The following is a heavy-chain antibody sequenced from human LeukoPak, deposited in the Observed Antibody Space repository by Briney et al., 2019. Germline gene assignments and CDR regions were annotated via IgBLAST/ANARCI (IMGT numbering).Heavy chain of an antibody. D-gene: IGHD3-3*01. CDR3: AKDYRPHDFWSGLVDY. CDR2: INRSGSPV. CDR1: GFNFYMYE. V-gene: IGHV3-48*03. J-gene: IGHJ4*02. Sequence: PGGSLRLSCAASGFNFYMYEMNWVRQAPGKGLEWIAYINRSGSPVHLADSVKGRFTISRDNSKNTLYLQMNSLRAEDTAVYYCAKDYRPHDFWSGLVDYWGQGTLVTVSS.